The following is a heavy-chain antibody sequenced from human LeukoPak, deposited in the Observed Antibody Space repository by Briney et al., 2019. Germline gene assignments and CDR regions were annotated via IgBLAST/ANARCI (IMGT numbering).Heavy chain of an antibody. D-gene: IGHD6-19*01. J-gene: IGHJ5*02. CDR3: GSGWYLGHP. CDR2: INQDGSEK. V-gene: IGHV3-7*01. CDR1: GFTFSNYW. Sequence: GGSLRLSCAGSGFTFSNYWMSWVRQAPGKGLEWVSNINQDGSEKYYVDSVKGRFTISRDNAKNSLYLQMNSLRAEDTAVSYCGSGWYLGHPWGQGTLVTVSS.